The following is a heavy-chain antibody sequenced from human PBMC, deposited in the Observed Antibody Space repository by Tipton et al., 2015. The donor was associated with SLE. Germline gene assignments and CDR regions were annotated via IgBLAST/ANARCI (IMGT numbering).Heavy chain of an antibody. J-gene: IGHJ6*02. CDR2: IWYDGGNK. D-gene: IGHD3-3*01. V-gene: IGHV3-33*07. Sequence: SLRLSCAASGFTFSSYGMYWVRQAPGKGLEWVTIIWYDGGNKYYGDSVQGRFTVSRDNSRNTLYLQMNSLRAEDTAVYYCARDAPGGITGYYGMDVWGQGTTVTVSS. CDR3: ARDAPGGITGYYGMDV. CDR1: GFTFSSYG.